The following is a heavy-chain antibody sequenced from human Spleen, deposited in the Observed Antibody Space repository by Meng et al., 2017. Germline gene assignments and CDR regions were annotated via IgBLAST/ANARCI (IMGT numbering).Heavy chain of an antibody. V-gene: IGHV3-23*01. Sequence: GESLKISCTASGFSFSNNAMSWVRQAPGKGLEWVSSISGSGSSTYYADSVKGRLTISRDNSKNTLHLEMNSLRAEDTAVYYCARDPNSPVRAFDIWGQGTRVTVSS. CDR2: ISGSGSST. CDR3: ARDPNSPVRAFDI. D-gene: IGHD3-10*01. CDR1: GFSFSNNA. J-gene: IGHJ3*02.